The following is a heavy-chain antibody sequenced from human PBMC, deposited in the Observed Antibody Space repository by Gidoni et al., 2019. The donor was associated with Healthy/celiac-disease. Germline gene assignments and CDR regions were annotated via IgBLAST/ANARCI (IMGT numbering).Heavy chain of an antibody. V-gene: IGHV1-2*02. CDR2: INPNSGGT. CDR1: GYTFTGYY. Sequence: QVQLVQSGAEVKKPGASVKVSCKVSGYTFTGYYMHWVRQAPGQGLEWMGWINPNSGGTNYAQKFQGRVTMTRDTSISTAYMELSRLRSDDTAVYYCARDSSRVVVAATLWFDPWGQGTLVTVSS. CDR3: ARDSSRVVVAATLWFDP. D-gene: IGHD2-15*01. J-gene: IGHJ5*02.